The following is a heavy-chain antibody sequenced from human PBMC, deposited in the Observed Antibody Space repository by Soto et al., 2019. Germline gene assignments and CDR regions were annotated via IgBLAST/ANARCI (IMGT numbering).Heavy chain of an antibody. CDR1: GGSFSGYS. Sequence: TLSLTCAVYGGSFSGYSWSWIRQPPGKGLEWIGEIDHSGSTNYNPSLKGRVTISIDTSKKEISLKLTSMTATDTAVYYCARNDYGDYRPVYWGQGTLGTVSS. CDR2: IDHSGST. CDR3: ARNDYGDYRPVY. J-gene: IGHJ4*02. V-gene: IGHV4-34*01. D-gene: IGHD4-17*01.